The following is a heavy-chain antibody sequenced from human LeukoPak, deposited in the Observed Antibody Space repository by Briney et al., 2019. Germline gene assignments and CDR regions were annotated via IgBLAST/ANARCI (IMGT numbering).Heavy chain of an antibody. V-gene: IGHV1-18*01. D-gene: IGHD3-10*01. Sequence: ASVKVSCKASGYTFTSYAISRVRQAPGQGGEWMGWICAYNGNTNYAQKVQGRVTMTTDTSTSTAYMELRSLRSDDTAVYYCARDLGWFGELLYYYYGMDVWGQGTTVTVSS. CDR1: GYTFTSYA. CDR2: ICAYNGNT. J-gene: IGHJ6*02. CDR3: ARDLGWFGELLYYYYGMDV.